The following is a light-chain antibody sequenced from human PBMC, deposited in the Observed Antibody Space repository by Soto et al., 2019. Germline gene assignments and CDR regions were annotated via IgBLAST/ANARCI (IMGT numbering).Light chain of an antibody. J-gene: IGKJ1*01. V-gene: IGKV1-17*01. Sequence: DIQMTQSPSSLSAYVGDRVTITCRASQSIRNYFNWYQQKPGKAPKVLIYTTPSLQSGAPSRLSASGSGTEFTLTISSLQPDDFATYYCQHYNSYSEAFGQGTKVDIK. CDR1: QSIRNY. CDR2: TTP. CDR3: QHYNSYSEA.